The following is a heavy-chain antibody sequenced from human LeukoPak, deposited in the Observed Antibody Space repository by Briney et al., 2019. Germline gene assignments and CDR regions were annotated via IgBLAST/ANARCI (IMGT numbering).Heavy chain of an antibody. CDR1: GFTFSSYA. J-gene: IGHJ4*02. D-gene: IGHD5-18*01. Sequence: GGSLRLSCAASGFTFSSYAMSWVRQAPGKGLEWVANIKQDGSEKYYVDSVKGRFTISRDNAKNSLYLQMNSLRAEDTAVYYCARLDTAMPDYWGQGTLVTVSS. V-gene: IGHV3-7*01. CDR3: ARLDTAMPDY. CDR2: IKQDGSEK.